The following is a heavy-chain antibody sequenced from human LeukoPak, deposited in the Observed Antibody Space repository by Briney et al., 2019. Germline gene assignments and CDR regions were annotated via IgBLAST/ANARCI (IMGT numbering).Heavy chain of an antibody. D-gene: IGHD3-9*01. CDR2: IWYDGSNK. Sequence: KPGGSLRLSCAASGFTFSSYGMHWVRQAPGKGLEWVAVIWYDGSNKYYADSVKGRFTISRDNSKNTLYLQMNSLRAEDTAVYYCARDLNPTGILRYFDWLSMGGYWGQGTLVTVSS. V-gene: IGHV3-33*01. CDR3: ARDLNPTGILRYFDWLSMGGY. J-gene: IGHJ4*02. CDR1: GFTFSSYG.